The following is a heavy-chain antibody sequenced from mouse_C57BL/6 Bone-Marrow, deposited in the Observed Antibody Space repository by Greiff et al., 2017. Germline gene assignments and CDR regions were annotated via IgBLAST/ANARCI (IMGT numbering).Heavy chain of an antibody. V-gene: IGHV1-72*01. Sequence: QVQLKQPGAELVKPGASVKLSCKASGYTFTSYWMHWVKQRPGRGLEWIGRIDPNSGGTKDNEKFKSKATLTVDKPSSTAYMQLSSLTSEDSAVYYCARGFYREFAYWGQGTLVTVSA. CDR1: GYTFTSYW. D-gene: IGHD2-12*01. CDR3: ARGFYREFAY. J-gene: IGHJ3*01. CDR2: IDPNSGGT.